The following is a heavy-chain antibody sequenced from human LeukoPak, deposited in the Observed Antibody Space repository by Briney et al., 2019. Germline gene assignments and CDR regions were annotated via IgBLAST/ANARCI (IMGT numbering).Heavy chain of an antibody. Sequence: SVKVSCKASGGTFSSYAISWVRQAPGQGLEWMGGIIPIFGTANYAQKFQGRVTITADKSTSTAYMELSSLRSEDTAVYYCAREGSGSYSEDYWGQGTLVTVSS. CDR3: AREGSGSYSEDY. CDR1: GGTFSSYA. CDR2: IIPIFGTA. V-gene: IGHV1-69*06. D-gene: IGHD1-26*01. J-gene: IGHJ4*02.